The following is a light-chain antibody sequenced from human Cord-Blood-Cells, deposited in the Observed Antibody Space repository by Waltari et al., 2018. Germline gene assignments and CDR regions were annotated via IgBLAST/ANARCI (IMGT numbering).Light chain of an antibody. Sequence: DIQMTQSPSTLSASVGDRVTITCRASQSISSWLAWYQQKPGKVPKLLIYDASSLESGVPSRFSGTGSGTEFTLTISSLQPYDFATYYCQQYNSYSLTFGVGTKVEIK. CDR3: QQYNSYSLT. CDR2: DAS. J-gene: IGKJ4*01. V-gene: IGKV1-5*01. CDR1: QSISSW.